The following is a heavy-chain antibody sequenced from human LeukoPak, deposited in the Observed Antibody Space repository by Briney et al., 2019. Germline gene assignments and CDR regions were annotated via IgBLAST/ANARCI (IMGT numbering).Heavy chain of an antibody. J-gene: IGHJ4*02. D-gene: IGHD2-2*01. CDR3: ARVQGYCSSTSCYFDY. Sequence: GGSLRLSCAASGFTFDDYGMSWVRQAPRKGLEWVSGIRNGGSTGYADSVKGRFTISRDNAKNSLYLQMNSLRAEDTALYYCARVQGYCSSTSCYFDYWGQGTLVTVSS. CDR2: IRNGGST. V-gene: IGHV3-20*04. CDR1: GFTFDDYG.